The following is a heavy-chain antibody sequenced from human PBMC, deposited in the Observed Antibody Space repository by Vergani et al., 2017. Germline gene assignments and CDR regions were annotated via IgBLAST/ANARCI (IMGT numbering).Heavy chain of an antibody. Sequence: EVQLVESGGGLVKPGGSLRLSCAASGFTFSNAWMSWVRQAPGKGLEWVSAISGSGGSTYYADSVKGRFTISRDNSKNTLYLQMNSLRAEDTAVYYCAKQMGSGYYYVSKAAITYWGQGTLVTVSS. CDR2: ISGSGGST. CDR3: AKQMGSGYYYVSKAAITY. CDR1: GFTFSNAW. D-gene: IGHD3-22*01. V-gene: IGHV3-23*04. J-gene: IGHJ4*02.